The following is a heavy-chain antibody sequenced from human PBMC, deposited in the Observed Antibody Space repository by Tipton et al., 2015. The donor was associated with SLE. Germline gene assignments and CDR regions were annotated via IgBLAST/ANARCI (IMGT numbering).Heavy chain of an antibody. Sequence: LRLSCTVSGGSISSYYWSWIRQPPGKGLEWIGYIYYSGSTNYNPSLKSRVTISVDTSKNQFSLKLSSVTAAGTAVYYCATGIAVAGPFDYWGQGTLVTVSS. J-gene: IGHJ4*02. CDR2: IYYSGST. CDR3: ATGIAVAGPFDY. V-gene: IGHV4-59*01. CDR1: GGSISSYY. D-gene: IGHD6-19*01.